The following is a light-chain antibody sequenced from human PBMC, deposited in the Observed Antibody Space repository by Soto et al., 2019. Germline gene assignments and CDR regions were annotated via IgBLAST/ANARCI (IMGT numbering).Light chain of an antibody. CDR2: AAS. Sequence: DIQMTQSPSTLSASVGGRVTITCRASQSVGTWVAWYQQKPGKAPKLLIYAASSLQSGVPSRFSGSGSGTDFTLTISSLQPEDFATYYCQQSYSTPWTFGQGTKVDI. J-gene: IGKJ1*01. CDR1: QSVGTW. V-gene: IGKV1-39*01. CDR3: QQSYSTPWT.